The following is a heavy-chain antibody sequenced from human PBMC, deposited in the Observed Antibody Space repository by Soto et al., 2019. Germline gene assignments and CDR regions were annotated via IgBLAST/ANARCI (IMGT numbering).Heavy chain of an antibody. J-gene: IGHJ4*02. CDR2: IYTSGSI. CDR1: GGSISSYY. V-gene: IGHV4-4*07. Sequence: SETLSLTCTVSGGSISSYYWSWIRQPAGKGLEWIGRIYTSGSINYNPSLKSRVTMSVDTSKNQFSLKLSSVTAADTAVYYCARDLYDILTGYYHGYYFDYWGQGTLVTVSS. CDR3: ARDLYDILTGYYHGYYFDY. D-gene: IGHD3-9*01.